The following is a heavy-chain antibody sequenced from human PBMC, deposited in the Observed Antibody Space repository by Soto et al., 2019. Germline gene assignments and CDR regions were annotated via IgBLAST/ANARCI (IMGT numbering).Heavy chain of an antibody. Sequence: SVKVSFTASGGTFSSYAISWVRQAPGQGLEWMGGIIPIFGTANYAQKFQGRVTITADESTSTAYMELSSLRSEDTAVYYCARAWGGDTAMVYFDYWGQGTLVTVSS. CDR1: GGTFSSYA. CDR2: IIPIFGTA. V-gene: IGHV1-69*13. J-gene: IGHJ4*02. D-gene: IGHD5-18*01. CDR3: ARAWGGDTAMVYFDY.